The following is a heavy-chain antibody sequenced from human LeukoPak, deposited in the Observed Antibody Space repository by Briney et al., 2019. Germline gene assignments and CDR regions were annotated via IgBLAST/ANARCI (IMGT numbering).Heavy chain of an antibody. CDR1: GYTFTGYY. CDR2: IIPIFGTA. J-gene: IGHJ2*01. V-gene: IGHV1-69*13. D-gene: IGHD6-19*01. CDR3: ARDRFGRYAGSSGWTHAGADWYFDL. Sequence: GASVKVSCKASGYTFTGYYMHWVRQAPGQGLEWMGGIIPIFGTANYAQKFQGRVTITADESTSTAYMELSSLRSEDTAVYYCARDRFGRYAGSSGWTHAGADWYFDLWGRGTLVTVSS.